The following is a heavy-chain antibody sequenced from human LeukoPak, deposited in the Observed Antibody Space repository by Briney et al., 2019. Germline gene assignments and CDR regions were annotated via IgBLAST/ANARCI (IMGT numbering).Heavy chain of an antibody. Sequence: SETLSLTCTVSGGSISSSTYYWGWIRQPPGKGLEWIGSINYSGSTFYNPSPKSRVTISVDTSKNQFSLILSSVTAADTAVYYCARPYGDYGRGGFDYWGQGTLVTVSS. J-gene: IGHJ4*02. V-gene: IGHV4-39*01. CDR3: ARPYGDYGRGGFDY. CDR2: INYSGST. CDR1: GGSISSSTYY. D-gene: IGHD4-17*01.